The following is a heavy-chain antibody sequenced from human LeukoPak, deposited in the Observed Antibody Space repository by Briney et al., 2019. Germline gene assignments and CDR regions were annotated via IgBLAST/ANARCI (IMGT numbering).Heavy chain of an antibody. V-gene: IGHV3-7*01. CDR1: GFIFRDFS. Sequence: GGSLRLSCSVSGFIFRDFSMSWVRQAPGKGLEWVAKMNEYGSEIFYVDSVKGRFTISRDNGKNSLYLQMNSLRAEDTAVYYCARVMYPYCSGGSCYSDAFDIWGQGTMVTVSS. D-gene: IGHD2-15*01. CDR2: MNEYGSEI. J-gene: IGHJ3*02. CDR3: ARVMYPYCSGGSCYSDAFDI.